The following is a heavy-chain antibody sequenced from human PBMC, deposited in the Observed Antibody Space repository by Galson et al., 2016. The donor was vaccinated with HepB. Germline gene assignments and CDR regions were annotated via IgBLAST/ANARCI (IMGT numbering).Heavy chain of an antibody. V-gene: IGHV3-30-3*01. D-gene: IGHD3-16*02. CDR1: GFTFSSYA. CDR3: AGTLYDYVWGAYRDPQDY. Sequence: SLRLSCAASGFTFSSYAMHWVRQAPGKGLEWVAVISYDGSNKYYADSVKGRFTISRDNSKNTLYLQMNSLRTEDTALYCCAGTLYDYVWGAYRDPQDYWGQGTLVPVSS. J-gene: IGHJ4*02. CDR2: ISYDGSNK.